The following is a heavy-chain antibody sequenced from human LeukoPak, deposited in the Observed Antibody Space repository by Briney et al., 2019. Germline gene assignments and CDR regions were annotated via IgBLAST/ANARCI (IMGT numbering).Heavy chain of an antibody. V-gene: IGHV1-69*13. D-gene: IGHD3-10*01. CDR2: IIPIFGTA. Sequence: SVKVSCKASGGTFSSYAISWVRQAPGQGLEWMGGIIPIFGTANYAQKFQGRVTITADESTSTAYMELSSLRSEDTAVYYCARAYYYGSGSYNWGQGTLVTVSS. CDR1: GGTFSSYA. CDR3: ARAYYYGSGSYN. J-gene: IGHJ4*02.